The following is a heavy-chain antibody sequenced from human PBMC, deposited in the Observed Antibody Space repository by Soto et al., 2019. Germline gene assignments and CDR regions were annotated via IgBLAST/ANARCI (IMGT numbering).Heavy chain of an antibody. CDR2: ISSSSYI. V-gene: IGHV3-21*01. J-gene: IGHJ3*02. CDR3: YVDYYDSSGYYDAFDI. Sequence: PGGSLRLSCAASGFTFSSYSINWVRQAPGKGLGWVSSISSSSYIYYADSVKGRFTISRDNAKNSLYLQMNSLRAEDTAVYYCYVDYYDSSGYYDAFDIWGQGTMVTVSS. D-gene: IGHD3-22*01. CDR1: GFTFSSYS.